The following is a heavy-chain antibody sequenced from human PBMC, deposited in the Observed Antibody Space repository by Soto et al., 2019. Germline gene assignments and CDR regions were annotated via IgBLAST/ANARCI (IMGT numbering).Heavy chain of an antibody. D-gene: IGHD1-1*01. Sequence: RLSCAASGFTFSSYAMSWVRQAPGKGLEWVSAISGSGGSTYYADSVKGRFTISRDISNSTLYLQMNSLRAEDTAVYYCAKDTKFSPFDYWGQGTLVTVSS. J-gene: IGHJ4*02. CDR3: AKDTKFSPFDY. CDR1: GFTFSSYA. CDR2: ISGSGGST. V-gene: IGHV3-23*01.